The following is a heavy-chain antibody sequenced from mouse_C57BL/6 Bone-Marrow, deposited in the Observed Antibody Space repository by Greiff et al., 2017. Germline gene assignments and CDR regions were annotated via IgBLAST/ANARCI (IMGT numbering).Heavy chain of an antibody. CDR3: ARDGGNYGY. V-gene: IGHV3-6*01. D-gene: IGHD2-1*01. CDR1: GYSITSGYY. J-gene: IGHJ2*01. Sequence: EVQLQQSGPGLVKPSQSLSLTCSVTGYSITSGYYWNWIRQFPGNKLEWMGYISYDGSNNYNPSLKNRISITRDTSKNQFFLKLNSVTTEDTATYYCARDGGNYGYWGQGTTLTVSS. CDR2: ISYDGSN.